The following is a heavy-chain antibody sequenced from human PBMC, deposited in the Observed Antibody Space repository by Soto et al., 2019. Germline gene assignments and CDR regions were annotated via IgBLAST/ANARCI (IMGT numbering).Heavy chain of an antibody. Sequence: PGGSLRLSCAASGFTFSSYAMSWVRQAPGKGLEWVSAISGSGGSTYYADSVKGRFTISIDNSKNTLYLQMNSLRAEDTAVYYCAKDFAAVADPGMDVWGQGTTVTVSS. V-gene: IGHV3-23*01. CDR1: GFTFSSYA. CDR2: ISGSGGST. CDR3: AKDFAAVADPGMDV. D-gene: IGHD6-19*01. J-gene: IGHJ6*02.